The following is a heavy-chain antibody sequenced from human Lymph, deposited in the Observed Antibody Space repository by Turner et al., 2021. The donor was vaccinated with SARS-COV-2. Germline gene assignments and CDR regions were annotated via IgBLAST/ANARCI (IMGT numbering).Heavy chain of an antibody. CDR2: IYYRGST. Sequence: QVQLQESGPRLVKPLETLSLTCTVSGGSMTSNYWSWIRQPPGKRLEWIGYIYYRGSTIYNPSLESRFTISVDTSRNQFSLNLTSVTAADTAIYYCARETVNNWVDPWGQGTLVTVSS. D-gene: IGHD2-21*02. CDR3: ARETVNNWVDP. CDR1: GGSMTSNY. V-gene: IGHV4-59*01. J-gene: IGHJ5*02.